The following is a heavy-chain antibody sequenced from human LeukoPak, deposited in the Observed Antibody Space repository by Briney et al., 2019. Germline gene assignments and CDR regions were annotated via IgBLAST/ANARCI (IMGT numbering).Heavy chain of an antibody. CDR3: ARDRAASDLDY. Sequence: PGGSLRLSCAASGFSFSDYYMSWIRQAPGKGLEWVSYISSSGSSIYYADSVKGRFTISRDNAKNTLYLQMNSLRAEDTAVYYCARDRAASDLDYWGQGTLVTVSS. D-gene: IGHD6-13*01. CDR2: ISSSGSSI. V-gene: IGHV3-11*04. CDR1: GFSFSDYY. J-gene: IGHJ4*02.